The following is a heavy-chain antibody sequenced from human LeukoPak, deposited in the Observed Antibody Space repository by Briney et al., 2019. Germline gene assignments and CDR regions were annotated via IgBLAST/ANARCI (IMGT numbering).Heavy chain of an antibody. V-gene: IGHV4-39*01. Sequence: SETLSLTCTVSGDSIRSSSYYWGWIRQPPGKGLEWIGSIYYSGITYDNPSLKSRVTISVDTSKNQFSLKLSSVTAADTAVYYCVRGSTLRHYQYWGQGTLVTVSS. J-gene: IGHJ4*02. CDR1: GDSIRSSSYY. CDR3: VRGSTLRHYQY. CDR2: IYYSGIT. D-gene: IGHD3-16*01.